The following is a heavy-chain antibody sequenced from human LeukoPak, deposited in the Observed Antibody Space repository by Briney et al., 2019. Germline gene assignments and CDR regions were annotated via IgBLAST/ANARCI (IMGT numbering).Heavy chain of an antibody. CDR2: IYYSGST. CDR3: ARVGGYCSGGSCLPDY. Sequence: SETLSLTCTVSGDSISSYYWSWIRQPPGKGLEWIGYIYYSGSTNYNPSPKSRVTISVDRSKNQFSLKLSSVTAADTAVYYCARVGGYCSGGSCLPDYWGQGTLVTVSS. D-gene: IGHD2-15*01. CDR1: GDSISSYY. V-gene: IGHV4-59*12. J-gene: IGHJ4*02.